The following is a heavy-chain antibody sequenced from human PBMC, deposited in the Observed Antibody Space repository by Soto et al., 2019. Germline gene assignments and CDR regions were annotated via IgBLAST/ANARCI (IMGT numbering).Heavy chain of an antibody. D-gene: IGHD3-9*01. V-gene: IGHV4-59*01. Sequence: PSETLSLTCTVSGGSISSYYWSWIRQPPGKGLEWIGYIYYSGSTNYNPSLKSRVTISVDTSKNQFSLKLSSVTAADTAVYYCARTRAYYDIFTGYSSTYFDHWGQGTLVTVSS. CDR2: IYYSGST. J-gene: IGHJ4*02. CDR1: GGSISSYY. CDR3: ARTRAYYDIFTGYSSTYFDH.